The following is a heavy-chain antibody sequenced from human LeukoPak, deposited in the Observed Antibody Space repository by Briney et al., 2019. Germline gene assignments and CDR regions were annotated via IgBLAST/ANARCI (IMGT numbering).Heavy chain of an antibody. J-gene: IGHJ5*02. V-gene: IGHV1-69*04. CDR3: ARLGTYSSSWSGWFDP. CDR2: IIPILGIA. Sequence: SVKVSCKASGGTFSNYAISWVRQAPGQGLEWMGRIIPILGIANYAQKFQGRVTITADKSTSTAYMELSSLRSEDTAVYYCARLGTYSSSWSGWFDPWGQGTLVTVSS. CDR1: GGTFSNYA. D-gene: IGHD6-13*01.